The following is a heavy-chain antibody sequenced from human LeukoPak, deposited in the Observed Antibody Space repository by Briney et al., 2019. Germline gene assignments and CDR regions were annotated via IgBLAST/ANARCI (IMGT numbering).Heavy chain of an antibody. D-gene: IGHD1-1*01. J-gene: IGHJ3*02. CDR2: ISYDGSNK. CDR1: GFTFSSYA. V-gene: IGHV3-30-3*01. CDR3: ARAPMWVPAAFDI. Sequence: GRSLRLSCAASGFTFSSYAMHWVRQAPGKGLEWVAVISYDGSNKYYADSVKGRFTISRDNSKNTLYLQMNSLRAEDTAVYYCARAPMWVPAAFDIWGQGTMVTVSS.